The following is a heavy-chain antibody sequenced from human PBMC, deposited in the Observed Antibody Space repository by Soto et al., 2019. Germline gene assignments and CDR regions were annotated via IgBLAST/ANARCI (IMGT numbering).Heavy chain of an antibody. J-gene: IGHJ4*01. D-gene: IGHD1-26*01. CDR1: A. Sequence: ARSRIIKDKGKGLEWVSTISGRGDDTYYTDSVKGRFTISRDNSKNTLYVHMNSLRAEDTAVYFCAKDQTTYSISYFDYWGHGTPVPVSS. CDR2: ISGRGDDT. V-gene: IGHV3-23*01. CDR3: AKDQTTYSISYFDY.